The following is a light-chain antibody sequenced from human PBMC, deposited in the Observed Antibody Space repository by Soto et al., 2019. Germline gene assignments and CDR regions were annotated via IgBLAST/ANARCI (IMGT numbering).Light chain of an antibody. CDR2: DAS. CDR1: QDISNY. Sequence: DIQMTQSPSSLSASVGDRATITCQAGQDISNYLNWYQQKPGKAPKLLIYDASNLETGVPSRFSGSGSGTDFTFTISSLQPEDIATYYCQQYDNLPITFGPGTKVDIK. V-gene: IGKV1-33*01. CDR3: QQYDNLPIT. J-gene: IGKJ3*01.